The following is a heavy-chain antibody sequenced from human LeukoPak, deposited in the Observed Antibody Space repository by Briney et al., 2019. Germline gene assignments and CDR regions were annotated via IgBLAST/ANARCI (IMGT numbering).Heavy chain of an antibody. D-gene: IGHD6-13*01. CDR1: GFTFSSCG. Sequence: GGSLRLSCAASGFTFSSCGVHWVRQAPGKGLEWVAFIRYDGSNKYYADSVKGRFTISRDNSKNTLYLQMNSLRAEDTAVYYCAKDRIAAAYYFDYWGQGTLVTVSS. CDR2: IRYDGSNK. CDR3: AKDRIAAAYYFDY. J-gene: IGHJ4*02. V-gene: IGHV3-30*02.